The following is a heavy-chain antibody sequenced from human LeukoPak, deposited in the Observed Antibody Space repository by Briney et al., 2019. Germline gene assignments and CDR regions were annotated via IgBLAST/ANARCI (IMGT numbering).Heavy chain of an antibody. J-gene: IGHJ5*02. V-gene: IGHV4-59*01. D-gene: IGHD3-10*01. CDR3: ARDFPYGDNWFDP. CDR2: IYYSGST. CDR1: GGSISSYY. Sequence: SETLSLTCTVSGGSISSYYWSWIRQPPGKGLEWIGYIYYSGSTNYNPSLKSRVTISVDTSKNQFSLKLSSVTAADTAVYYRARDFPYGDNWFDPWGQGTLVTVSS.